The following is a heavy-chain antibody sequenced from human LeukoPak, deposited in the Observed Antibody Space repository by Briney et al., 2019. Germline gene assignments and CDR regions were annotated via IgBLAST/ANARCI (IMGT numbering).Heavy chain of an antibody. CDR3: ARHSDGSGSYYRWFDP. CDR2: INHSGST. V-gene: IGHV4-34*01. J-gene: IGHJ5*02. CDR1: GRSFSGYY. D-gene: IGHD3-10*01. Sequence: ASETLSLTCAVYGRSFSGYYWSWIRQPPGKGLEWIGEINHSGSTNYNPSLKSRVTISVDTSKNQFSLKLSSVTAADTAVYYCARHSDGSGSYYRWFDPWGQGTLVTVSS.